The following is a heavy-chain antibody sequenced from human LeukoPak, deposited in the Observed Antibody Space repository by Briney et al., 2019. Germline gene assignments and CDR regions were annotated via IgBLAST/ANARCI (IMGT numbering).Heavy chain of an antibody. V-gene: IGHV3-23*01. J-gene: IGHJ1*01. D-gene: IGHD2-21*02. CDR1: GFTFSSYA. Sequence: GGSLRLSCAASGFTFSSYAMSWVRQAPGKGLEWVSAISGSGGNTYYADSVKGRFTISRDNSKNTLYLQMNSLRAEDTAVYYCAITVDCRATTDCYSYFHHWGQGTLVTVSS. CDR2: ISGSGGNT. CDR3: AITVDCRATTDCYSYFHH.